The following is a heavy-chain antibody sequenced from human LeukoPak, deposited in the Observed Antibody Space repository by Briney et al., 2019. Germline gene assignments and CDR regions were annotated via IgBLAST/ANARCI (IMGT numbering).Heavy chain of an antibody. CDR2: INAGNGNT. J-gene: IGHJ4*02. Sequence: GASVKVSCKASGYTFTSYAMHWVRQAPGQRLEWMGWINAGNGNTKYSQKFQGRVTITRDTSASTAYMELSGLRSEDTAVYYCARSLPPWLVLDGFDYWGQGTLVTVSS. CDR3: ARSLPPWLVLDGFDY. CDR1: GYTFTSYA. V-gene: IGHV1-3*01. D-gene: IGHD6-19*01.